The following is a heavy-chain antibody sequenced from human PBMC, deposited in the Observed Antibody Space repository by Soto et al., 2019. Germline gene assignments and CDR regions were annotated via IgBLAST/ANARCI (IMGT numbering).Heavy chain of an antibody. CDR1: GGSISSSSYY. V-gene: IGHV4-39*01. J-gene: IGHJ1*01. D-gene: IGHD4-17*01. CDR3: ARLGLPSYGRAAY. CDR2: IHYVGSP. Sequence: TVSGGSISSSSYYWGWIRQPPGKGLQWIGNIHYVGSPYYNPSLKSRVTISVDTSKTRFSLRLSSVTAADTAVYYCARLGLPSYGRAAYWGQGTLVTVSS.